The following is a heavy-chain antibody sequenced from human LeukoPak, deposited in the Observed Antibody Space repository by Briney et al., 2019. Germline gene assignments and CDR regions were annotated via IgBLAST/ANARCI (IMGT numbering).Heavy chain of an antibody. J-gene: IGHJ3*02. D-gene: IGHD3-22*01. CDR3: ARDQGDDSSGYYGVPAFDI. CDR2: INPSGGST. Sequence: ALVKVSCKASGYTFTSYYMHWVRQIPGQGLEWMGIINPSGGSTSYAQKFQGRVTMTRDTSTSTVYMELSSLRSEDTAVYYCARDQGDDSSGYYGVPAFDIWGQGTMVTVSS. CDR1: GYTFTSYY. V-gene: IGHV1-46*01.